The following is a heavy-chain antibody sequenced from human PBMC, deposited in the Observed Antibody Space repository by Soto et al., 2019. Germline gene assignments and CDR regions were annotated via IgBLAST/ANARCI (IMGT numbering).Heavy chain of an antibody. CDR2: IYSGGST. CDR3: ARGRDCSSTSCYLPMDV. D-gene: IGHD2-2*01. Sequence: GGSLRLSCAASGFTVSSNYMSWVRQAPGKGLEWVSVIYSGGSTYYADSVKGRFTISRGNSKNTLYLQMNSLRAEDTAVYYCARGRDCSSTSCYLPMDVWGKGTTVTVSS. V-gene: IGHV3-66*01. CDR1: GFTVSSNY. J-gene: IGHJ6*04.